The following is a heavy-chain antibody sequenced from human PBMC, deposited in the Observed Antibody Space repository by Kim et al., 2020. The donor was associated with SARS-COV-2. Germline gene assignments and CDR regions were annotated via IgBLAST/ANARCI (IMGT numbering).Heavy chain of an antibody. CDR1: GFSVSHNN. D-gene: IGHD5-12*01. Sequence: GGSLRLSCAASGFSVSHNNMAWVRQAPGKGLEWVSAIYSGGSTFHADSVGGRFTISRDNSRSTLYLQMNSLRADDTAVYYCAREGPSSGDGWGFDYWGQGTLVTVSS. CDR3: AREGPSSGDGWGFDY. CDR2: IYSGGST. J-gene: IGHJ4*02. V-gene: IGHV3-53*01.